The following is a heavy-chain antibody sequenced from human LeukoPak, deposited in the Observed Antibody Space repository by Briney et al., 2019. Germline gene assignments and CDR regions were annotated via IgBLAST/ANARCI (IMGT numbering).Heavy chain of an antibody. CDR1: GGSISSSSYY. Sequence: SQTLSLTCTVSGGSISSSSYYWAWLRQPPGKGPERIGSIYYSGSTNYNPSLKSRVTISVDTSKNQFSLKLSSVTAADTAVYYCARGIAARPFFDYWGQGTLVTVSS. D-gene: IGHD6-6*01. CDR2: IYYSGST. V-gene: IGHV4-39*07. CDR3: ARGIAARPFFDY. J-gene: IGHJ4*02.